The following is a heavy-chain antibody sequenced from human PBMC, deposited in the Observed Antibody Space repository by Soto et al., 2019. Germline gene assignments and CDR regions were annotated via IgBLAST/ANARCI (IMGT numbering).Heavy chain of an antibody. V-gene: IGHV1-69*06. Sequence: QMQLVQSGAEVKKPGSSVKVSCKASGGTLSSFINYPISWVRQAPGQGLEWMEGIVPNVGTVNYAQKFQGRVTITAEKSTGTAYVEVSSLRSEDTALYYCARRDTSGFLRYFDNWGQGTLVTVSS. CDR2: IVPNVGTV. CDR3: ARRDTSGFLRYFDN. J-gene: IGHJ4*02. CDR1: GGTLSSFINYP. D-gene: IGHD3-3*01.